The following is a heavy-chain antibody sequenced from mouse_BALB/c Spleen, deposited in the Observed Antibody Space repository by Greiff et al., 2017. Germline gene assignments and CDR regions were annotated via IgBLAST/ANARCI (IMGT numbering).Heavy chain of an antibody. D-gene: IGHD2-1*01. CDR3: AREGNYVDYAMDY. CDR1: GYAFSSYW. CDR2: IYPGDGDT. J-gene: IGHJ4*01. V-gene: IGHV1-80*01. Sequence: VQLQQSGAELVRPGSSVKISCKASGYAFSSYWMNWVKQRPGQGLEWIGQIYPGDGDTNYNGKFKGKATLTADKSSSTAYMHLSSLTSEDSAVYYCAREGNYVDYAMDYWGQGTSVTVSS.